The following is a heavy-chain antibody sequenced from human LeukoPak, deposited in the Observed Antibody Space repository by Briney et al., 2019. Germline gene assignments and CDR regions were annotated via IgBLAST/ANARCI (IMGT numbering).Heavy chain of an antibody. J-gene: IGHJ4*02. D-gene: IGHD3-22*01. CDR1: GFTFSSYS. V-gene: IGHV3-48*04. CDR2: ISGSGSTI. Sequence: GGSLRLSCATSGFTFSSYSMNWVRQAPGKGLEWVSYISGSGSTIYYADSVRGRFTISRDNAKNSLYLQMNSLRAEDTAVYYCARRGSYYYDNSGYYLFDYWGQGTLVTVSS. CDR3: ARRGSYYYDNSGYYLFDY.